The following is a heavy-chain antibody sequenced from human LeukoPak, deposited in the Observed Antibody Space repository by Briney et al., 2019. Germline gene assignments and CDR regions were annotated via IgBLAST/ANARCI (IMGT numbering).Heavy chain of an antibody. V-gene: IGHV4-59*12. CDR2: IYYSGTT. CDR1: GGSISRYY. J-gene: IGHJ3*02. D-gene: IGHD6-6*01. CDR3: ARDAGIAAPGAFDI. Sequence: KPSETLSLTCTVSGGSISRYYWSWIRQPPGKGLEWIGYIYYSGTTNYNPSLKSRVSVSIDTSKNQFSLKLSSVTAADTAVYYCARDAGIAAPGAFDIWGQGTMVTVSS.